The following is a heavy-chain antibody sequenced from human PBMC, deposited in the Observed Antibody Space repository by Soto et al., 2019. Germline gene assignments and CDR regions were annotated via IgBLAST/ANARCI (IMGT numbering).Heavy chain of an antibody. D-gene: IGHD3-22*01. CDR1: GFTFSSYA. V-gene: IGHV3-30-3*01. CDR2: ISYDGSNK. Sequence: GGSLRLSCAASGFTFSSYAMHWVRQAPGKGLEWVAVISYDGSNKYYADSVKGRFTISRDNSKNTLYLQMNSLRAEDTAVYYCARDGCYYDSSGSACMDVWGQGTTVNVSS. CDR3: ARDGCYYDSSGSACMDV. J-gene: IGHJ6*02.